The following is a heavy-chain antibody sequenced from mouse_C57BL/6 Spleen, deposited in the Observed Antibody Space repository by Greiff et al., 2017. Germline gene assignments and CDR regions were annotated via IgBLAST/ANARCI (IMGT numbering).Heavy chain of an antibody. J-gene: IGHJ1*03. V-gene: IGHV14-2*01. CDR3: ASPYYYRGRTYFDV. CDR1: GFNIKDYY. D-gene: IGHD1-1*01. CDR2: IDPEDGET. Sequence: VQLKQSGAELVKPGASVKLSCTASGFNIKDYYMHWVKQRTEQGLEWIGRIDPEDGETKYAPKFQGQATITADTSSNTAYLQLSSLTSEDTAVYYGASPYYYRGRTYFDVWGTGTTVTVSS.